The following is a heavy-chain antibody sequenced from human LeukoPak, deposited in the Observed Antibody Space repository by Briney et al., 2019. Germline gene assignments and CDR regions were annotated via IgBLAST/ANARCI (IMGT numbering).Heavy chain of an antibody. J-gene: IGHJ6*03. V-gene: IGHV1-69*04. CDR1: GGTFSSYA. CDR2: IIPILGIA. D-gene: IGHD3-9*01. Sequence: GASVKVSCKASGGTFSSYAISWVRQAPGQGLEWMGRIIPILGIANYAQKFQGRVTITADKSTSTAYMELSSLRSEDTAVYYCARAPVNYDILTGYPEGCYYMDVWGKGTTVTVSS. CDR3: ARAPVNYDILTGYPEGCYYMDV.